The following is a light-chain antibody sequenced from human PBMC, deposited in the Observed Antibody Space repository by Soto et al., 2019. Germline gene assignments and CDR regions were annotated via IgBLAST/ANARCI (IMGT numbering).Light chain of an antibody. CDR3: QTWGTGIYVV. V-gene: IGLV4-69*01. J-gene: IGLJ2*01. CDR2: LNSDGSH. Sequence: QPVLTQSPSASASLGASVKLTCTLSSGHSSYAIAWHQQQPEKGPRYLMKLNSDGSHSKGDGIPDRFSGSSSGAECYLTISSLQSEDEADYYCQTWGTGIYVVFGGGTKLTV. CDR1: SGHSSYA.